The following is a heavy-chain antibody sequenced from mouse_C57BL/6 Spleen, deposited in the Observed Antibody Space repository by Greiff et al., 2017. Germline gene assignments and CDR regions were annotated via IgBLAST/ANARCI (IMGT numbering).Heavy chain of an antibody. V-gene: IGHV1-72*01. CDR1: GYTFTSYW. Sequence: VQLQQSGAELVKPGASVKLSCKASGYTFTSYWMHWVKQRPGRGLEWIGRIDPNSGGTKYNEKFKSKATLTVDKPSSTAYMQLSSLTSEDSAVYYCARRMGPNWEDYYAMDYWGQGTSVTVSS. J-gene: IGHJ4*01. CDR2: IDPNSGGT. D-gene: IGHD4-1*01. CDR3: ARRMGPNWEDYYAMDY.